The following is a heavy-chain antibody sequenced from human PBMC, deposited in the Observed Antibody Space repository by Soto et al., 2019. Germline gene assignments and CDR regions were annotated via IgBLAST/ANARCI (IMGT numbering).Heavy chain of an antibody. V-gene: IGHV3-21*05. CDR1: GFTFSIYS. D-gene: IGHD1-26*01. CDR2: IMPGSSHI. J-gene: IGHJ6*02. Sequence: GGSLRLSCAASGFTFSIYSMNWVRQAPGKGLEWVSYIMPGSSHIFYADSVKGRFTISRDNGKNSLDLQMDSLRPDDSAVYYCARGPNHRRAIVSAVPQYYGMDVWGQGATVTVSS. CDR3: ARGPNHRRAIVSAVPQYYGMDV.